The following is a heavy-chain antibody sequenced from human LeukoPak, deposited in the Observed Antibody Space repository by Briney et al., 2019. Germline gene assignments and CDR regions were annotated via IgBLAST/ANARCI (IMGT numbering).Heavy chain of an antibody. V-gene: IGHV1-2*02. J-gene: IGHJ4*02. Sequence: ASVKVSCKASGYTFTYYYIHWLRQAPGQGLEWMGWINPNSYGTNYAQKFQGRVTMTRDTSISTAYMELSRLRSDDTAVYYCARGGRVTTVVTLLDYWGQGTLVTVSS. CDR1: GYTFTYYY. D-gene: IGHD4-23*01. CDR3: ARGGRVTTVVTLLDY. CDR2: INPNSYGT.